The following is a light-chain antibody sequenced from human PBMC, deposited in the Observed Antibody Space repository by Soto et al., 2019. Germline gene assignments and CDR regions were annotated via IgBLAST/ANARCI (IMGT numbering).Light chain of an antibody. V-gene: IGKV1-8*01. J-gene: IGKJ1*01. CDR1: QGISSY. CDR2: AAS. CDR3: QQCYSYPRT. Sequence: AIRMTQSPSSLSASTGDRVTITCRASQGISSYLAWYQQKPGKAPKLLIYAASTLQSGVPSRFSGSGSGTDFTLTISCLQSEDFATYYCQQCYSYPRTFGQGTKVDSK.